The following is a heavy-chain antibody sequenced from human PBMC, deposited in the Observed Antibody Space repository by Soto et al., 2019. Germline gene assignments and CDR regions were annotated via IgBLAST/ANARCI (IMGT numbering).Heavy chain of an antibody. J-gene: IGHJ5*02. Sequence: PAQTLSLTCAISGDSVSSNSAAWNWIRQSPSRGLEWLGRTYYRSKWYNDYAVSVKSRITINPDTSKNQFSLQLNSVTPEDTAVYYCARDGYYYDSSGYNWFDPWGQGTLVTVSS. V-gene: IGHV6-1*01. D-gene: IGHD3-22*01. CDR3: ARDGYYYDSSGYNWFDP. CDR2: TYYRSKWYN. CDR1: GDSVSSNSAA.